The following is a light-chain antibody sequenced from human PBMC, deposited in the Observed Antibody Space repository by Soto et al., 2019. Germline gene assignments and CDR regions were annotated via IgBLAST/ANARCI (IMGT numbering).Light chain of an antibody. V-gene: IGKV1-33*01. Sequence: DIQMTQSPSSLSASVGDRVTITCQARQDISNYLNWYQQKPGKAPKLLIYDASNLETGVPSRFSRGGSGTDLTFTISSLQPEDIATYYCQQYDNRPVTCGPGTKVDIK. J-gene: IGKJ3*01. CDR3: QQYDNRPVT. CDR1: QDISNY. CDR2: DAS.